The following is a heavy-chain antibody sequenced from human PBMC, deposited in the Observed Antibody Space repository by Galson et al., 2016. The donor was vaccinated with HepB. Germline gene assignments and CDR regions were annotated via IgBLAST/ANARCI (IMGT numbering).Heavy chain of an antibody. J-gene: IGHJ4*02. CDR2: ISGSGGRT. V-gene: IGHV3-23*01. Sequence: SLRLSCAVSADTFKNYAMNWVRQAPGKGLEWVAAISGSGGRTSYEDSVRGRFTISRDNSKNTLFLRMNSVGVEDTAVYFCAKSGFFGELDKWGQGTGVVVSS. D-gene: IGHD3-10*01. CDR1: ADTFKNYA. CDR3: AKSGFFGELDK.